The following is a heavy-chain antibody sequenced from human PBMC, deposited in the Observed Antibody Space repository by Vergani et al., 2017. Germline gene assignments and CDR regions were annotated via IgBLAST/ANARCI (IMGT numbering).Heavy chain of an antibody. Sequence: QVQLVESGGGLVKPGGSLRLSCAASGFTFSDYYMSWIRQAPGKGLEWVSYISSSSSYTNYADSVKGRFTISRDNAKNSLYLQMNSLRAEDTAVYYCAREDGGMTRVRGWFDPWGQGTLVTVSS. D-gene: IGHD3-10*01. V-gene: IGHV3-11*05. CDR1: GFTFSDYY. J-gene: IGHJ5*02. CDR3: AREDGGMTRVRGWFDP. CDR2: ISSSSSYT.